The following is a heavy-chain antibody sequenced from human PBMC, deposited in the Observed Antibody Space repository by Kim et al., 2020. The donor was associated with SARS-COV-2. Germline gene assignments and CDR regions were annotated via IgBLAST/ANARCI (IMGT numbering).Heavy chain of an antibody. CDR3: TKGNGWYAH. Sequence: GGTTYNPSLKSRVTISVDTPKNQFSLKVNTVTAADTAVYYCTKGNGWYAHWGQGTLVTVSS. V-gene: IGHV4-59*09. D-gene: IGHD2-8*01. J-gene: IGHJ5*02. CDR2: GGT.